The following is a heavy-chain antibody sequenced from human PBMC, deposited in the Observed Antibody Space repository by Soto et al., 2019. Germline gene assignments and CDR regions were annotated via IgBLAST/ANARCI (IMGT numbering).Heavy chain of an antibody. CDR2: IFSSGST. CDR1: GGSISSSSYY. Sequence: GGSISSSSYYWSWVRQPAGKGLEWIGRIFSSGSTSFNPSLESRVAMSVDTSKNHFSLNLSSVTAADMDVYYCAREGSYSAYNFAHGIQLWSFDFWGQGALVTVSS. J-gene: IGHJ4*02. D-gene: IGHD5-12*01. V-gene: IGHV4-61*02. CDR3: AREGSYSAYNFAHGIQLWSFDF.